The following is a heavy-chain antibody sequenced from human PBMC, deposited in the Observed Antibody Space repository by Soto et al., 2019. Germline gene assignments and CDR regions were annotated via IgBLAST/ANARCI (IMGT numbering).Heavy chain of an antibody. D-gene: IGHD3-10*01. V-gene: IGHV1-69*02. CDR3: AGGFGEWRSH. CDR2: IIPILGIA. Sequence: QVQLVQSGAEVKKPGSSVKVSCKASGGTFSSYTISWVRQAPGQGLEWMGRIIPILGIANYAQKFQGRVTINAHKSTSTAYMALSSLRSEDTAVYYCAGGFGEWRSHWGQGTLVTVSS. CDR1: GGTFSSYT. J-gene: IGHJ4*02.